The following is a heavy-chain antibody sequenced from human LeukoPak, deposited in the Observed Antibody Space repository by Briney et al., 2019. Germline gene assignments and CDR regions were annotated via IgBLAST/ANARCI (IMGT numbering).Heavy chain of an antibody. CDR3: ARAFTSTGYYYVEY. CDR1: GFTFSDYY. Sequence: PGGPLRLSCAASGFTFSDYYMSWIRQAPGKGLEWVSYISSSSSYTNYADSVKGRFTVSRDNAKNTLNLQMNSLRAEDTAVYYCARAFTSTGYYYVEYWGQGTLVTVSS. D-gene: IGHD3-22*01. V-gene: IGHV3-11*06. J-gene: IGHJ4*02. CDR2: ISSSSSYT.